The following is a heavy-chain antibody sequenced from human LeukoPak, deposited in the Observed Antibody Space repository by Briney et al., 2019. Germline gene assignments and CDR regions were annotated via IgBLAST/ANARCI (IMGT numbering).Heavy chain of an antibody. CDR1: GFTFSDYY. Sequence: TGGSLRLSCAASGFTFSDYYMSWIRQAPGKGLEWVSYISSSGSTIYYADSVKGRFTISRDNAKNSLYLQMNSLRAEDTAVYYCAKGRPMIVVVIGIDYWGQGTLVTVSS. J-gene: IGHJ4*02. CDR3: AKGRPMIVVVIGIDY. V-gene: IGHV3-11*01. CDR2: ISSSGSTI. D-gene: IGHD3-22*01.